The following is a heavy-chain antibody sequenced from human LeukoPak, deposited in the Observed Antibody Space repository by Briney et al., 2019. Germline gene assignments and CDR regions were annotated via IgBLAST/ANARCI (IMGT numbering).Heavy chain of an antibody. CDR1: GYTFTTYY. Sequence: ASVKVSCKASGYTFTTYYIHWVRQASGQGLEWMGIINPSGGTTTYAQKFQGRVTMTRDTSTSTVYMELNSLRSEDTAVYYCARPYDISASYYDYWGQGTLVTVSS. D-gene: IGHD3-22*01. CDR3: ARPYDISASYYDY. CDR2: INPSGGTT. J-gene: IGHJ4*02. V-gene: IGHV1-46*01.